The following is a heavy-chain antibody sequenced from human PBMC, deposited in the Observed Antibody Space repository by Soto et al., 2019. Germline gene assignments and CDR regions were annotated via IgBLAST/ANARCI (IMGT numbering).Heavy chain of an antibody. V-gene: IGHV3-64*01. CDR2: ITSNGGNT. Sequence: GGSLRLSCAASGFTFSSYAMHWFRQAPGKGLEYVSAITSNGGNTYYANSVKGRFTISRDNSKNTLYLQMGSLRAEDMAVYYCATLLYSSAWPFGNWGQGTLVTVSS. CDR1: GFTFSSYA. J-gene: IGHJ4*02. D-gene: IGHD6-19*01. CDR3: ATLLYSSAWPFGN.